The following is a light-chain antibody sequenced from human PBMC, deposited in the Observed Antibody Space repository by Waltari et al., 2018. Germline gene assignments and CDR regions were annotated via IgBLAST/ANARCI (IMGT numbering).Light chain of an antibody. V-gene: IGLV2-14*01. CDR2: EVS. J-gene: IGLJ1*01. Sequence: QSALTQPASVSGSPGQSITISCTGTRSDVGTHNYVSWYQQRPGKAHDLIIFEVSNRPSGVSIRFSGSRSGNAASLTISGLQAEDEADYSCNSYTTSGTYVFGSGTKVTVL. CDR3: NSYTTSGTYV. CDR1: RSDVGTHNY.